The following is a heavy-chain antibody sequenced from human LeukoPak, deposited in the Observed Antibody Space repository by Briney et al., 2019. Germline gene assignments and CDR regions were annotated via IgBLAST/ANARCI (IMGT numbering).Heavy chain of an antibody. J-gene: IGHJ3*02. D-gene: IGHD1-14*01. CDR3: ARSGAGQAFDI. V-gene: IGHV3-66*01. Sequence: GGSLRLSCAASGFTFSSYSMNWVRQAPGKGLEWVSVIYSGGSTYYADSVKGRFTISRDNSKNTLYLQMNSLRAEDTAVYYCARSGAGQAFDIWGQGTMVTVSS. CDR1: GFTFSSYS. CDR2: IYSGGST.